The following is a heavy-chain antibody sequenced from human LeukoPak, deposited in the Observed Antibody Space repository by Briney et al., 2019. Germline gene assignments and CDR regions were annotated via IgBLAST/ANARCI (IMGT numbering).Heavy chain of an antibody. V-gene: IGHV3-13*01. CDR1: GFTFSSYD. CDR3: ARASLSNAFDI. D-gene: IGHD2/OR15-2a*01. Sequence: GGSLRLSCAASGFTFSSYDMHWVRQATGKGLEWVSAIGTAGDTCYPGSVKGRFTISRENAEISLYLQMNSLRAGDTAVYYCARASLSNAFDIWGQGTMVTVSS. CDR2: IGTAGDT. J-gene: IGHJ3*02.